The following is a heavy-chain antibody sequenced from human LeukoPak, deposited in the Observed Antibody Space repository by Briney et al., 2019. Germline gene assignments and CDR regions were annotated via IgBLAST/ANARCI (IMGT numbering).Heavy chain of an antibody. D-gene: IGHD2-2*02. Sequence: ASVKVSCKASGYTFIDYYMHWVRQAPGQGLEWVGWMNPNTGGTNYAQKYQGRVTMTSDTSITTFYMELSNLESADTAIYYCARDVFAVYTTHHKFDPWGQGTLVTVSS. CDR2: MNPNTGGT. J-gene: IGHJ5*02. V-gene: IGHV1-2*02. CDR3: ARDVFAVYTTHHKFDP. CDR1: GYTFIDYY.